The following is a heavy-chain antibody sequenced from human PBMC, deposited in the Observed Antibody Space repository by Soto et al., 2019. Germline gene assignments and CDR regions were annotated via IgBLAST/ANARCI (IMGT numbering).Heavy chain of an antibody. Sequence: SETLSLTCTVSGGSISSYYWSWIRQPPGKGLEWIGYIYYSGSTNYNPSLKSRVTISVDTPKNQFSLKLSSVTAADTAVYYCARLPDYYYYMDVWGKGTTVTVSS. CDR1: GGSISSYY. J-gene: IGHJ6*03. V-gene: IGHV4-59*08. CDR2: IYYSGST. CDR3: ARLPDYYYYMDV.